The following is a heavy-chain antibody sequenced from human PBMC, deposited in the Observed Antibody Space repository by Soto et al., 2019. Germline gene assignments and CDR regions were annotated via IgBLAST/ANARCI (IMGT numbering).Heavy chain of an antibody. CDR3: TRDSVRGYSGYDFSFDY. J-gene: IGHJ4*02. Sequence: PGGSLRLSCTASGFTFGDYAMSWFRQAPGKGLEWVGFIRSKAYGGTTEYAASVKGRFTISRDDSKSIAYLQMNSLKTEDTAVYYCTRDSVRGYSGYDFSFDYWGQGTLVTVSS. D-gene: IGHD5-12*01. V-gene: IGHV3-49*03. CDR1: GFTFGDYA. CDR2: IRSKAYGGTT.